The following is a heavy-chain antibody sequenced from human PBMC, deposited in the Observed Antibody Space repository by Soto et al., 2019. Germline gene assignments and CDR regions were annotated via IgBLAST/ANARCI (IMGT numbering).Heavy chain of an antibody. V-gene: IGHV4-34*01. Sequence: SETLALPFGVYGGAIRGYYWSWIRQSPGKGLEWIGDINDNGGTNYNPSLKSRVTTSLDTSKKQVSLMVSSVTAADTAVYYCARGRYSYETIYYKFYYSALDVWGQGTTVTVSS. CDR2: INDNGGT. J-gene: IGHJ6*02. CDR3: ARGRYSYETIYYKFYYSALDV. D-gene: IGHD3-10*01. CDR1: GGAIRGYY.